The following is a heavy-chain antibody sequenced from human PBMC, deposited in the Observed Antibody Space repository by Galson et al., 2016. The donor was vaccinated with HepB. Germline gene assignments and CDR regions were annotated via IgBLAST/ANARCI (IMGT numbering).Heavy chain of an antibody. D-gene: IGHD3-3*01. CDR2: ISSDGSNE. J-gene: IGHJ6*02. CDR3: ARETTIFGDGLDV. CDR1: GLTFSSYG. V-gene: IGHV3-30-3*01. Sequence: SLRLSCAASGLTFSSYGMHWVRQAPGKGLQWVAVISSDGSNEYYADSVKGRFTISRDNSKNTLYLQMNSLRAEDTAVYYCARETTIFGDGLDVWGQGTTVTVSS.